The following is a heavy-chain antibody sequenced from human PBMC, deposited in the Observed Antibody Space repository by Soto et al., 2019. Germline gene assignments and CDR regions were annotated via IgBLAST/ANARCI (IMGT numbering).Heavy chain of an antibody. D-gene: IGHD1-7*01. CDR2: INRRGSS. CDR3: ARSDNRNSLYGVDV. CDR1: GGSLSGYY. J-gene: IGHJ6*02. V-gene: IGHV4-34*01. Sequence: LSLTCADNGGSLSGYYWSWIRQSPGKGLEWIGEINRRGSSDYNPSLKSRVTISIDASKNHVTLELTSVTAADTAVYYCARSDNRNSLYGVDVWGQGTAVTVSS.